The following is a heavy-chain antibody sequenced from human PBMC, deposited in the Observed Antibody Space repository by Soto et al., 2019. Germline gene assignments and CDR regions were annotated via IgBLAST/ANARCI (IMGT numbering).Heavy chain of an antibody. Sequence: XESLQLSCAASGFTFSSYAMSWVRQAAGRGLEWVSIISGNGGSTYYAASVKGRFTISRDNTKNTLYLQMDSLTAEDTAVYYCAKGSEFSNSYTLDFDFWGQGALVTVSS. CDR1: GFTFSSYA. D-gene: IGHD6-6*01. CDR3: AKGSEFSNSYTLDFDF. CDR2: ISGNGGST. V-gene: IGHV3-23*01. J-gene: IGHJ4*02.